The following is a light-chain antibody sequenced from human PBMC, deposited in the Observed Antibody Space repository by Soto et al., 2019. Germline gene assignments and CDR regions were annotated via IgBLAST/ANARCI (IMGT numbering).Light chain of an antibody. CDR3: QQYGSSPGT. Sequence: EIVLTQSPGTLSLSPGEKATFPCGAVRVFSSTTLAWYQQKPAKAPRLLIYGESSRATGIPDRFSGSGSGTDFTLTISRLEPEDFAVYYCQQYGSSPGTFGPGTKVDIK. J-gene: IGKJ3*01. V-gene: IGKV3-20*01. CDR1: RVFSSTT. CDR2: GES.